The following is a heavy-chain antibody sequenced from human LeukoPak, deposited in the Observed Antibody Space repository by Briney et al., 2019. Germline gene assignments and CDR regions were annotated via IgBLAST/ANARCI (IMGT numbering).Heavy chain of an antibody. CDR3: ARDGPEYCTNGVCGVD. CDR1: GGSISSGSYY. CDR2: IYTSGST. J-gene: IGHJ4*02. V-gene: IGHV4-61*02. Sequence: SQTLFLTCTVSGGSISSGSYYWSWIRQPAGKGLEWIGRIYTSGSTNYNPSLKSRVTISVDTSKNQFSLKLSSVTAADTAVYYCARDGPEYCTNGVCGVDWGQGTLVTVSS. D-gene: IGHD2-8*01.